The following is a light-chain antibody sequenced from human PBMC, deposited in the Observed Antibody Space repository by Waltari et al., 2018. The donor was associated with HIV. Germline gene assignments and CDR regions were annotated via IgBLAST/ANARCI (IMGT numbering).Light chain of an antibody. CDR2: GPT. Sequence: VVMTQSPAFLSASLGDRVNFTFRASRIIEYTLGWFNQKPGRPPRLLIYGPTKRDTGVADRFTGSGYGTEFTLTLTNFQSEDAAVYFCLHYNTWPFTFGQGTKLEL. CDR3: LHYNTWPFT. CDR1: RIIEYT. J-gene: IGKJ2*01. V-gene: IGKV3-15*01.